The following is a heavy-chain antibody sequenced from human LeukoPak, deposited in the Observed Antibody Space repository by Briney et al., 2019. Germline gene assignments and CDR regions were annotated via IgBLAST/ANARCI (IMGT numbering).Heavy chain of an antibody. V-gene: IGHV3-7*01. D-gene: IGHD3-3*01. Sequence: GGSLRLXCAASGFIFSSYALSWVRLAPGKGLEWVANIKQDGSEKYYVDSVKGRFTISRDNAKNTLYLQMNSLRAEDTAVYYCARDRGVVIRYWGQGTLVTVSS. CDR3: ARDRGVVIRY. CDR2: IKQDGSEK. J-gene: IGHJ4*02. CDR1: GFIFSSYA.